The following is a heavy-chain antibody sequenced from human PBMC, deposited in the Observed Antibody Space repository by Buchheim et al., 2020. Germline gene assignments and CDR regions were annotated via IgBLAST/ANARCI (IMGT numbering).Heavy chain of an antibody. CDR1: GFIFSSYA. V-gene: IGHV3-23*01. D-gene: IGHD3-16*01. CDR3: AKRTDVGDWGFDH. Sequence: EVQLLESGGGLVQPGGSLRLSCAASGFIFSSYAMNWVRQAPGKGLEWVSAISGSGDSTYYADSVKARFTIPRDNSKNNLYLQMDIMRVEDTAVYYCAKRTDVGDWGFDHWGQGTL. J-gene: IGHJ4*02. CDR2: ISGSGDST.